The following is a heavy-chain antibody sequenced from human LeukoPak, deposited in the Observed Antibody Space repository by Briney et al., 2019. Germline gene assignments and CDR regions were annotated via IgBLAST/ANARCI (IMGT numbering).Heavy chain of an antibody. CDR3: ARNNCYGSGSYFGSFDP. CDR1: GYTFTIYY. J-gene: IGHJ5*02. Sequence: VASVKVSCKASGYTFTIYYMHWVRQAPGQGLEWMGIINPNSGGTNYAQKFQGRVTMTRDTSISTAYMELSRLRSDDTAVYYCARNNCYGSGSYFGSFDPWGQGTLVTVSS. V-gene: IGHV1-2*02. D-gene: IGHD3-10*01. CDR2: INPNSGGT.